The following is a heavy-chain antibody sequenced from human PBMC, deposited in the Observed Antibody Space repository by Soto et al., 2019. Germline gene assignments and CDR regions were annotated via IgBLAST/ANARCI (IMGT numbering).Heavy chain of an antibody. D-gene: IGHD2-2*01. CDR3: ARDGIVPANLLNWFDP. J-gene: IGHJ5*02. CDR2: IIPILGIA. Sequence: VRQAPGQGLEWMGRIIPILGIANYAQKFQGRVTITADKSTSTAYMELSSLRSEDTAVYYCARDGIVPANLLNWFDPWGQGTLVTVSS. V-gene: IGHV1-69*04.